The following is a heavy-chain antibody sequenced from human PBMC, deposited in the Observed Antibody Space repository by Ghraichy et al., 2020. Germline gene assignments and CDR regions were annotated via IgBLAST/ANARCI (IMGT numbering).Heavy chain of an antibody. CDR2: IFYSGST. Sequence: SETLFLTCTVSGGSVSSGSYYWSWIRQTPGKGLEWIGYIFYSGSTNYNPSLKSRVTISVDTSKNQFSLKLRSVTAADTAVYYCAREPLTIFGVVITGYGLDVWGQGTTVTVSS. CDR1: GGSVSSGSYY. D-gene: IGHD3-3*01. V-gene: IGHV4-61*01. J-gene: IGHJ6*02. CDR3: AREPLTIFGVVITGYGLDV.